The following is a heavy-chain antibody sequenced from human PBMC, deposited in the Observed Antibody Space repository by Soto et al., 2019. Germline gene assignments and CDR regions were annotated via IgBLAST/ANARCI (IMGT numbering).Heavy chain of an antibody. J-gene: IGHJ6*01. Sequence: QVQLVESGGGVVQPGRSLRLSCAASGFTFSSYGMHWVRQAPGKGLEWVAVISYDGSNKYYADSVKGRFTISRDNSKNTLYLQMNSLRAEDTAVYYCAKDDDSHHYYYYGMDVW. V-gene: IGHV3-30*18. CDR2: ISYDGSNK. CDR3: AKDDDSHHYYYYGMDV. D-gene: IGHD1-1*01. CDR1: GFTFSSYG.